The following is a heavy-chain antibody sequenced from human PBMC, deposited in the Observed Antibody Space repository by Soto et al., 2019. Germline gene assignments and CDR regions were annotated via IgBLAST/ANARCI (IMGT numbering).Heavy chain of an antibody. CDR2: ISSTTNYV. CDR1: GFTFTRYS. Sequence: PGGSLRLSCAASGFTFTRYSMNWVRQAPGKGLEWVSSISSTTNYVYYGDSMKGRFTISRDNAKNSLYLEMNSLRAEDTAVYYCARESEDLTSNFDYWGQGTLVTVSS. V-gene: IGHV3-21*06. J-gene: IGHJ4*02. CDR3: ARESEDLTSNFDY.